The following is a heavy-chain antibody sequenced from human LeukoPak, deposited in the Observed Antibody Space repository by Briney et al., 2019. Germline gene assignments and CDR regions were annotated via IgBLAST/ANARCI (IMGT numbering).Heavy chain of an antibody. V-gene: IGHV1-18*01. CDR2: ISAYNGNT. CDR1: GYTFTSYG. CDR3: ARAGIGRRIAAAGTLRNDY. D-gene: IGHD6-13*01. Sequence: ASVKVSCKASGYTFTSYGISWVRQAPGQGLEWMGWISAYNGNTNYAQKLQGRVTMTTDTSTSTAYMELRSLRSDDTAVYYCARAGIGRRIAAAGTLRNDYWGQGTLVTVSS. J-gene: IGHJ4*02.